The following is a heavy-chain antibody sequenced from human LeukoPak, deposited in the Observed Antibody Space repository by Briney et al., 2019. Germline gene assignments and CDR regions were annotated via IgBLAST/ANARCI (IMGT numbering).Heavy chain of an antibody. CDR3: ARDSLIAALRAFDI. Sequence: GGSLRLSCAASGFTFSSYGMHWVRQAPGKGLEWVAFISYDGSNKYYADSVKGRFTISRDNSKNTLYLQMNSLRAEDTAVYYCARDSLIAALRAFDIWGQGTMVTVSS. D-gene: IGHD6-25*01. J-gene: IGHJ3*02. CDR1: GFTFSSYG. CDR2: ISYDGSNK. V-gene: IGHV3-30*03.